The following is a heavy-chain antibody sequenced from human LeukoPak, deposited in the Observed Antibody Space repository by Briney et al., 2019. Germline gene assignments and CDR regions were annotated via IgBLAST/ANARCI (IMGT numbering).Heavy chain of an antibody. CDR1: GFTFSSYA. CDR2: ISGSGGST. Sequence: GGSLRLSCAASGFTFSSYATSWVRQVPGKGLEWVSSISGSGGSTYYADSVKGRFTISRDNSKNTLYLQMNTLRAEDTAVFYCAKGNTGTYCAYFDYWGQGTLVTVSS. D-gene: IGHD1-26*01. V-gene: IGHV3-23*01. J-gene: IGHJ4*02. CDR3: AKGNTGTYCAYFDY.